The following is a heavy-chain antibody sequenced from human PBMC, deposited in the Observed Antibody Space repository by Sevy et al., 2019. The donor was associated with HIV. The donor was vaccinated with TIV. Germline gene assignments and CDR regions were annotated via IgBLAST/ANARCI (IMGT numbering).Heavy chain of an antibody. V-gene: IGHV3-15*04. CDR2: IESKTDGGTT. CDR1: GFTFSNAW. CDR3: TTEYPSGPLDY. Sequence: GGSLRLSCTASGFTFSNAWMTWVRQAPGKGLEWVGRIESKTDGGTTDYPAPVKGRFTISRDDSKNTLYLQMNSLETEDTAVYFCTTEYPSGPLDYWGQGTLVTVSS. J-gene: IGHJ4*02.